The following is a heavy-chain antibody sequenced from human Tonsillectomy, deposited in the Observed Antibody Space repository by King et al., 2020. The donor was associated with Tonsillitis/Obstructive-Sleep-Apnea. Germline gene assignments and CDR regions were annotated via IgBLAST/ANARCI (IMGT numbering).Heavy chain of an antibody. V-gene: IGHV3-53*01. CDR1: GFTVSSNY. Sequence: VQLVESGGGLIQPGESLRLSCAASGFTVSSNYMSWVRQAPGKGLEWVSIIYSGGATSYTESVKGRFTISRDKSKNTLFLQMSSPRAEDTAVYYCARHKVQGGYYYYMDVWGKGTTVTVSS. CDR3: ARHKVQGGYYYYMDV. CDR2: IYSGGAT. D-gene: IGHD3-16*01. J-gene: IGHJ6*03.